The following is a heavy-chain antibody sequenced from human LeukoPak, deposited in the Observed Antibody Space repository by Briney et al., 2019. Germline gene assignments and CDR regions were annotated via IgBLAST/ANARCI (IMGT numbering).Heavy chain of an antibody. D-gene: IGHD3-16*01. J-gene: IGHJ6*03. V-gene: IGHV3-23*01. CDR3: AKGLRTGVGPYMGYHYYMDV. CDR1: GFTFSSYA. Sequence: PGGSLRLSCAASGFTFSSYAMSWVRQAPGKGLKWVSTINDNGAGTYYADSVKGRSTISRDNSYNTVSLQMNSLRGEDTGVYYCAKGLRTGVGPYMGYHYYMDVWGKGATVTVSS. CDR2: INDNGAGT.